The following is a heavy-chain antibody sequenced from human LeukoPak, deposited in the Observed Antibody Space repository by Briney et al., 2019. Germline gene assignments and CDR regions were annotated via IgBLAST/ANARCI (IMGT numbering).Heavy chain of an antibody. CDR1: GFTFSSYA. V-gene: IGHV3-23*01. D-gene: IGHD3-22*01. CDR2: ISGSGGST. CDR3: AKDRRGYYNARGRGTPKSNPEEIFDY. Sequence: QPGGSLRLSCAASGFTFSSYAMSWVRQAPGKGLEWVSAISGSGGSTYYADSVKGRFTISRDNSKNTLYLQMNSLRAEDTAVYYCAKDRRGYYNARGRGTPKSNPEEIFDYWGPGTLVTASS. J-gene: IGHJ4*02.